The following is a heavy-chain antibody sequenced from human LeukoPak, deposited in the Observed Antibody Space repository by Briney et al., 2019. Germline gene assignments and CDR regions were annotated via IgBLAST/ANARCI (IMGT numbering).Heavy chain of an antibody. J-gene: IGHJ4*02. CDR2: IIPIFGTA. V-gene: IGHV1-69*13. CDR1: GGTFSSYA. Sequence: SVKVSCKASGGTFSSYAISWVRQAPGQGLEWMGGIIPIFGTANYAQKFQGRVTVTADESTSTAYMELSSLRSEDTAVYYCARSFTYYYDSSGYYLIYWGQGTLVTVSS. CDR3: ARSFTYYYDSSGYYLIY. D-gene: IGHD3-22*01.